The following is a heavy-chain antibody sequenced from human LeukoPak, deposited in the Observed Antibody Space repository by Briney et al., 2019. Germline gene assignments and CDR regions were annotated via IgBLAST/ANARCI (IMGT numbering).Heavy chain of an antibody. CDR1: GFTFRSYA. CDR3: ATLARPKPAFDI. D-gene: IGHD6-25*01. Sequence: GGSLRLSCAASGFTFRSYAMSWVRQAPGKGLEWVSAISGSGGSTYYADSVKGRFTISRDNAKNSLYLQMNSLRAEDTAIYYCATLARPKPAFDIWGQGTMVTVSS. J-gene: IGHJ3*02. V-gene: IGHV3-23*01. CDR2: ISGSGGST.